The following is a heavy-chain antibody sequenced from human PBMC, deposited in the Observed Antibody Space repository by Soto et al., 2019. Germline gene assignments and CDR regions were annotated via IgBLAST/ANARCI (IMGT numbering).Heavy chain of an antibody. CDR2: ISTTSSFI. V-gene: IGHV3-21*02. J-gene: IGHJ3*02. CDR3: ARDGRRYTYGADYCAFDM. Sequence: DVQLVESGGGLVKPGGSLRLSCAASGFTFSSFTMNWVRQAPGNGLEWVSAISTTSSFIYYGDSLKGRFTVSRDNAKNALYLQMTSLRPEDTAVYYCARDGRRYTYGADYCAFDMWGRGTMVTVSS. CDR1: GFTFSSFT. D-gene: IGHD1-1*01.